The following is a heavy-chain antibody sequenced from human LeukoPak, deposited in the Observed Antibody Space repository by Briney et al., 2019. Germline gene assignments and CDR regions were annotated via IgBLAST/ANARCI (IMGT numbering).Heavy chain of an antibody. CDR2: ISSSSSYI. D-gene: IGHD2-15*01. CDR1: GFTFSSYS. V-gene: IGHV3-21*01. J-gene: IGHJ5*02. Sequence: GGSLRLSCAASGFTFSSYSMNWVRQAPGKGLEWVSSISSSSSYIYYADSVKGRFTTSRDNAKTSLLLQRNSLRAEDTAVYYCARSGVVVAALERGVANWFDPWGQGTLVTVSS. CDR3: ARSGVVVAALERGVANWFDP.